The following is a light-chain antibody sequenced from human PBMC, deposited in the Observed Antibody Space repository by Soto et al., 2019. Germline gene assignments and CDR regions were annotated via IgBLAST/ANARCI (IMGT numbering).Light chain of an antibody. CDR1: QSISSW. CDR3: QQSET. Sequence: DIQMTQSPSTLSASVGDRVTITCRASQSISSWLAWYQQKPGKAPKLLIYDASSLESGVPSRFSGSGSGTEFTLTISSLTHDDFATYYCQQSETFGQRTKVDIK. V-gene: IGKV1-5*01. J-gene: IGKJ1*01. CDR2: DAS.